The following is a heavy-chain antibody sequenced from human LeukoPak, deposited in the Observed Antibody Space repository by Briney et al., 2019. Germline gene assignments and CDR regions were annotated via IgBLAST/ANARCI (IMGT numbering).Heavy chain of an antibody. D-gene: IGHD4-23*01. CDR2: IRYDGSNK. CDR3: AKNYGGNSDGDFQH. V-gene: IGHV3-30*02. CDR1: GFTFSSYG. J-gene: IGHJ1*01. Sequence: QTGGSLRLSCAASGFTFSSYGMHWVRQAPGKGLEWVAFIRYDGSNKYYADSVKGRFTISRDNSKNTLYLQMNSLRAEDTAVYYCAKNYGGNSDGDFQHWGQGTLVTVSS.